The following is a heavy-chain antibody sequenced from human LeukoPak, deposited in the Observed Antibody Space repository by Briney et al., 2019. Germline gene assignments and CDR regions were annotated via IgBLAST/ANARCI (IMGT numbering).Heavy chain of an antibody. CDR1: GFTVSSNY. D-gene: IGHD4-17*01. J-gene: IGHJ6*03. CDR2: IYSGGST. Sequence: PGGSLRLSCAASGFTVSSNYMSWVRQAPGKGLEWVSVIYSGGSTYYADSVKGRFTISRDNSKNTLYLQMNSLRAEDTAVYYCAREYGDYPHYYYYYYYMDVWGKGTTVTVSS. V-gene: IGHV3-66*01. CDR3: AREYGDYPHYYYYYYYMDV.